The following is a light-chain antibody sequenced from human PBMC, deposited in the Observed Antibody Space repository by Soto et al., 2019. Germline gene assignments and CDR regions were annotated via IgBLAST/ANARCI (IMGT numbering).Light chain of an antibody. V-gene: IGKV3-15*01. CDR3: QQYNNWRCT. Sequence: EIVMTQSPATLSVSPRERATLSCRASQSVSSNLAWYQQKPGQAPRLLIYGASTRATGIPARFSGSGSGTEFTLTISSLQSEDFAVYYCQQYNNWRCTFGQGTKLEIK. J-gene: IGKJ2*02. CDR1: QSVSSN. CDR2: GAS.